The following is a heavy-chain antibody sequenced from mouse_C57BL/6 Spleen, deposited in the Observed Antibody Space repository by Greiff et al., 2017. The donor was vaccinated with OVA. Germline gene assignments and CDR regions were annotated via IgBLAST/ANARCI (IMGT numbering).Heavy chain of an antibody. D-gene: IGHD1-1*01. CDR3: AREDYYGSPFDY. CDR1: GYTFTSYG. J-gene: IGHJ2*01. V-gene: IGHV1-81*01. CDR2: IYPRSGNT. Sequence: VQLQQSGAELARPGASVKLSCKASGYTFTSYGISWVKQRTGQGLEWIGEIYPRSGNTYYNEKFKGKATLTADKSSSTAYMELRSLTSEDSAVYFCAREDYYGSPFDYWGQGTTLTVSS.